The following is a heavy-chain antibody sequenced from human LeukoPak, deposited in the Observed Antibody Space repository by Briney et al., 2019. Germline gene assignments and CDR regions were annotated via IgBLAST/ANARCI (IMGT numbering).Heavy chain of an antibody. J-gene: IGHJ6*02. V-gene: IGHV1-18*01. Sequence: GASVKVSCKASGYTFTSYGISWVRQAPGQGLEWMGWISAYNGNTNYAQKLQGRVTMITDTSTSTAYMELRSLRSDDTAVYYCARDLLWLGYYDILTGSYYYGMDVWGQGTTVTVSS. CDR2: ISAYNGNT. CDR3: ARDLLWLGYYDILTGSYYYGMDV. CDR1: GYTFTSYG. D-gene: IGHD3-9*01.